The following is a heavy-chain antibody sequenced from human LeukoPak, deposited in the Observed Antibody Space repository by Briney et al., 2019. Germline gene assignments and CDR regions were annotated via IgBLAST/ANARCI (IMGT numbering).Heavy chain of an antibody. D-gene: IGHD6-19*01. CDR2: IKQGGSEK. CDR1: GFTFSSYW. V-gene: IGHV3-7*01. CDR3: ARDSSGWYHDFGY. Sequence: GGSLRLSCAASGFTFSSYWMSWVRQAPGKGLEWVANIKQGGSEKYYVDSVKGRFTISRDNAKNSLYLQMNSLRAEDTAVYYCARDSSGWYHDFGYWGQGTLVTVSS. J-gene: IGHJ4*02.